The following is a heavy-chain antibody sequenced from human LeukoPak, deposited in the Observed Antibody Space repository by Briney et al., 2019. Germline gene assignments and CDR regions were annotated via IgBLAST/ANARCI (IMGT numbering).Heavy chain of an antibody. CDR1: GGSATTDY. Sequence: PSGTLSLTCSVSGGSATTDYWSWIRQPPGGVLDCIGFLPYSGDTKYNPSLVSRITMSLDTSKNEFSLKMASVTAADTAVYFCARLANTDWEAGGHGFDPWGPGTLVTISS. V-gene: IGHV4-59*08. CDR2: LPYSGDT. J-gene: IGHJ5*02. CDR3: ARLANTDWEAGGHGFDP. D-gene: IGHD3-9*01.